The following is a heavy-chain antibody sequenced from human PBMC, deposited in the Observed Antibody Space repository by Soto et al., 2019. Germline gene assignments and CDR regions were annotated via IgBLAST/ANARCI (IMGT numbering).Heavy chain of an antibody. V-gene: IGHV1-3*01. D-gene: IGHD5-12*01. CDR3: ANRSGVGATIPVWGY. CDR1: GYTFTSCA. J-gene: IGHJ4*02. CDR2: IHAGNGDI. Sequence: VQLVQSGAEVKKPGASVKVSCKASGYTFTSCAIPWLRQAPGQSLEWVGWIHAGNGDIKYSQKFQGRVTITGDTSASTAYVELSSLTSEDTAIYYCANRSGVGATIPVWGYWGQGTLVTVSS.